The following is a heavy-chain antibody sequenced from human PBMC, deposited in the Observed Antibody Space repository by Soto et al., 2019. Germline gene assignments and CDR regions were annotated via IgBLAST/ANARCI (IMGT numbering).Heavy chain of an antibody. CDR1: GFAFSNFG. CDR2: IWHNGNNK. Sequence: QVQVVESGGGVVQPGRSLRLSCVGSGFAFSNFGMHWVRQAPGKGLEWVAVIWHNGNNKDYADYAKGRFTISRDNSKNILYLEMNSLRVEDTAVYYCARDPGQDEAMDYWCQGTLVTVSS. J-gene: IGHJ4*02. V-gene: IGHV3-33*01. CDR3: ARDPGQDEAMDY.